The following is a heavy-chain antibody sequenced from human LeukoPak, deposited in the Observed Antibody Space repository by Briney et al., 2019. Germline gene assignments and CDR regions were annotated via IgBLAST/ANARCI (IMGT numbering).Heavy chain of an antibody. Sequence: PGGSLRLSCAASGFTFRSYAMSWVRQAPEKGLEWVSAISGSGGSTYYTDSVKGRFTISRDNSNNTIYLQMNSLRAEDTAVYYCAKARRSACSTTSCYPFDYWGQGTLVTVSS. CDR1: GFTFRSYA. J-gene: IGHJ4*02. CDR2: ISGSGGST. D-gene: IGHD2-2*01. V-gene: IGHV3-23*01. CDR3: AKARRSACSTTSCYPFDY.